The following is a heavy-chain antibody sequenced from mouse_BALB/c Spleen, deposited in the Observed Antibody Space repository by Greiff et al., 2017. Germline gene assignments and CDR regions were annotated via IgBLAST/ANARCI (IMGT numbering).Heavy chain of an antibody. V-gene: IGHV5-6-3*01. CDR1: GFTFSSYG. CDR2: INSNGGST. Sequence: EVKLVESGGGLVQPGGSLKLSCAASGFTFSSYGMSWVRQTPDKRLELVATINSNGGSTYYPASVKGRFTISRDNAKNTLYLQMSSLKSEDTAMYDGAKYGGRYGYDECAMDYWGQGTSVTVSS. D-gene: IGHD2-2*01. CDR3: AKYGGRYGYDECAMDY. J-gene: IGHJ4*01.